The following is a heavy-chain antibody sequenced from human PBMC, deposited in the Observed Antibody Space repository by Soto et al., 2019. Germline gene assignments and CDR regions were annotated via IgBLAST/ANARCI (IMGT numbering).Heavy chain of an antibody. V-gene: IGHV1-69*13. CDR3: ARSSPGVVPAAAQNYYYYYGMDV. CDR2: IIPIFGTA. CDR1: GGTFSSYA. J-gene: IGHJ6*02. D-gene: IGHD2-2*01. Sequence: SVKVSCKASGGTFSSYAISWVRQAPRQGLEWMGGIIPIFGTANYAQKFQGRVTITADESTSTAYMELSSLRSEDTAVYYCARSSPGVVPAAAQNYYYYYGMDVWGQGTTVTVSS.